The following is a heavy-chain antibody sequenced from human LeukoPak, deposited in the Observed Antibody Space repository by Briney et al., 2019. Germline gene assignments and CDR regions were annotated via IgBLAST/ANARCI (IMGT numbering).Heavy chain of an antibody. Sequence: PSETLSLTCTVSGYSISSGYYWGWIRPPPGKGLEWIGSIYHSGSTYYNPSLKSRVTISVDTSKNQFSLKLSSVTAADTAVYYCARVSNYCSGGSCYHWGQGTLVTVSS. V-gene: IGHV4-38-2*02. CDR2: IYHSGST. CDR3: ARVSNYCSGGSCYH. CDR1: GYSISSGYY. J-gene: IGHJ5*02. D-gene: IGHD2-15*01.